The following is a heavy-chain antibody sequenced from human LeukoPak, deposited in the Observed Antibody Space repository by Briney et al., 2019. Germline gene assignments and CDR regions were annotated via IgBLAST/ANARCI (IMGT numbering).Heavy chain of an antibody. CDR3: ARPYSSSWYGSFDP. D-gene: IGHD6-13*01. Sequence: SETLSLTCTVSGGSISNYYWSWIRQPPGKGLEWIGYIYYSGSTSYNPSLKSRVTISVDTSKNQFSLKLSSVTAADTAVYYCARPYSSSWYGSFDPWGQGTLVTVSS. V-gene: IGHV4-59*01. CDR1: GGSISNYY. J-gene: IGHJ5*02. CDR2: IYYSGST.